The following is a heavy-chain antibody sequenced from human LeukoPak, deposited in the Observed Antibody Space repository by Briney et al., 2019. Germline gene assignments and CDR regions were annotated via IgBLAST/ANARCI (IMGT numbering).Heavy chain of an antibody. CDR2: ITSSSSTI. D-gene: IGHD3-10*01. CDR3: ARSPSYDYYYYYYMDV. CDR1: GFTFSSYS. J-gene: IGHJ6*03. V-gene: IGHV3-48*04. Sequence: GGSLRLSCAASGFTFSSYSNNWVRQAPGKGLEWLSYITSSSSTIYYADSVKGRFTISRDNAKNSLFLQMNSLRAEDTAVYYCARSPSYDYYYYYYMDVWGEGTTVTVSS.